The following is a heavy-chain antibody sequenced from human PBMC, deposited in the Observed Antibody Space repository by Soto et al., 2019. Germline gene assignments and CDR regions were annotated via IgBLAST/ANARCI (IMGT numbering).Heavy chain of an antibody. V-gene: IGHV4-34*01. CDR2: IHPSGSI. D-gene: IGHD1-1*01. J-gene: IGHJ4*02. Sequence: SETLSLTCAVSGGSFSDYYWSWVCQPPGKGLEWIGEIHPSGSIYYSPSLKSRGTILVDTSKNQFSLKVTSVTAADTAIYYCSRGTDAYKTGNSWGQGTLVTVSS. CDR1: GGSFSDYY. CDR3: SRGTDAYKTGNS.